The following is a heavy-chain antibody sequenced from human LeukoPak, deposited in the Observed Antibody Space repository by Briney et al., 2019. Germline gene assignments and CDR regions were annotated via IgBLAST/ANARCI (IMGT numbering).Heavy chain of an antibody. V-gene: IGHV4-4*02. CDR2: IYPSGRA. J-gene: IGHJ4*02. Sequence: PSETLSLTCAVSGGSISSSNWWSWVRQPPGKGLEWIGEIYPSGRAKYNPSLKSRVTISIGKSENQFSLRLTSVTAADTAVYYCARVIYGDQNYFEYWGQGTLVTVSS. D-gene: IGHD4-17*01. CDR3: ARVIYGDQNYFEY. CDR1: GGSISSSNW.